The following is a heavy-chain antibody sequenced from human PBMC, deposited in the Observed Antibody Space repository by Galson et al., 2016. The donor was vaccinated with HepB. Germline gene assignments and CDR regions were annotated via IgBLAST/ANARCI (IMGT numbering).Heavy chain of an antibody. V-gene: IGHV1-3*04. D-gene: IGHD2-2*01. Sequence: SVKVSCKASGYDFSRFAIHWLRQAPGQRLEWMGWVNINTGRTKYAESFEGRVTLTRDTSTNTAYMELSSLRSEGTAVYYCVREKFCVISSCYGILYGMDVWGQGTTVIVSS. CDR2: VNINTGRT. CDR1: GYDFSRFA. CDR3: VREKFCVISSCYGILYGMDV. J-gene: IGHJ6*02.